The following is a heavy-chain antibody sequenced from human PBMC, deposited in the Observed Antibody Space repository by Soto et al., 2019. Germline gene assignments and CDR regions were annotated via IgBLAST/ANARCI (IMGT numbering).Heavy chain of an antibody. CDR3: AADETGRNAFDI. V-gene: IGHV3-30*04. J-gene: IGHJ3*02. CDR2: ISYAGSNK. CDR1: GFTFSSYA. Sequence: GGSLRLCCAASGFTFSSYAMHGVRQAPGKGLEWVAVISYAGSNKYYADSVKGRFTISRDNSKNTLYLQMNSLRAEDTAVYYCAADETGRNAFDIWGQGTMVTVSS. D-gene: IGHD4-4*01.